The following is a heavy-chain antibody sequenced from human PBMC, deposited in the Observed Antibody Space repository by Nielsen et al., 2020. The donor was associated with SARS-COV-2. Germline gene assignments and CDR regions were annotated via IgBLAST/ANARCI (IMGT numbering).Heavy chain of an antibody. CDR2: ISAYNGNT. Sequence: ASVKVSCKASGYTFTSYGISWVRQAPGQGLEWMGWISAYNGNTNYAQKLQGRVTMTTDTSTSTAYMELGSLRSDDTAVYYCAASRAFGSGWTPPPSYWGQGTLVTVSS. CDR1: GYTFTSYG. D-gene: IGHD6-19*01. J-gene: IGHJ4*02. CDR3: AASRAFGSGWTPPPSY. V-gene: IGHV1-18*01.